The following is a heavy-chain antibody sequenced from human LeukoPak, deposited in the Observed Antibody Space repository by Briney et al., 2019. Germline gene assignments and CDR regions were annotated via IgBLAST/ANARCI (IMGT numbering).Heavy chain of an antibody. CDR3: ARTELGYAFDI. D-gene: IGHD3-10*01. Sequence: SETLSLTCTVSGDSISSYFWSWIRQPPGKGPEWIAYIYYSGSTNYNPSLKSRVTISVDTPKNQFSLKLSSVTAADTAVYYCARTELGYAFDIWGQGTMVTVSS. V-gene: IGHV4-59*01. J-gene: IGHJ3*02. CDR1: GDSISSYF. CDR2: IYYSGST.